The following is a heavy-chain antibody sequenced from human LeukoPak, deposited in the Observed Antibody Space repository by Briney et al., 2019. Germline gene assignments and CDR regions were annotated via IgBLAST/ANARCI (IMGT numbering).Heavy chain of an antibody. CDR2: IYYSGST. J-gene: IGHJ4*02. CDR1: GGSISSYY. CDR3: AGQYYYDSSGYDFDY. V-gene: IGHV4-59*01. Sequence: SETLSLTCTVSGGSISSYYWSWIRQPPGKGLEWIGYIYYSGSTNYNPSLKSRVTISVDTSKNQFSLKLSSVTAADTAVYYRAGQYYYDSSGYDFDYWGQGTLVTVSS. D-gene: IGHD3-22*01.